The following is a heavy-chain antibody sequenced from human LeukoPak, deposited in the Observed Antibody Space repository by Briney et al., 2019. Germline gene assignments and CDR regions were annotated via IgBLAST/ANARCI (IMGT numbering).Heavy chain of an antibody. J-gene: IGHJ4*02. CDR1: GGTFSSYA. CDR3: ATSRVEEWELHY. D-gene: IGHD1-26*01. V-gene: IGHV1-69*04. Sequence: ASVKVSCKASGGTFSSYAISWVRQAPGQGLEWMGRIIPILGIANYAQKFQGRVTITADKSTSTAYMELSSLRSEDTAVYHCATSRVEEWELHYWGQGTLVTVSS. CDR2: IIPILGIA.